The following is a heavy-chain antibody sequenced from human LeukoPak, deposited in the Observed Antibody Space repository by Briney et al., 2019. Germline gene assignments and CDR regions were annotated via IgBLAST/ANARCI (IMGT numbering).Heavy chain of an antibody. CDR3: ARDSAAYGFGESYDY. J-gene: IGHJ4*02. V-gene: IGHV3-7*01. D-gene: IGHD3-10*01. CDR1: GFTFSSYW. CDR2: IKQDGREK. Sequence: PGGSLRLSCAASGFTFSSYWMSWVRQAPGRGVEGVANIKQDGREKYYADSVKGRFTISRDNAKNSLYLQMNSLRAEDTAVYYCARDSAAYGFGESYDYWGQGTLVTVSS.